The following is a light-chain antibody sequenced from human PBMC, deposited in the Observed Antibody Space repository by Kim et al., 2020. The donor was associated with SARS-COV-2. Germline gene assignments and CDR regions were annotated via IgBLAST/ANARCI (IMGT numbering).Light chain of an antibody. V-gene: IGLV9-49*01. CDR1: SGYSNYE. CDR2: VGTGGIVG. J-gene: IGLJ3*02. CDR3: GADHGSGSNFVWV. Sequence: CTLSSGYSNYEVDWYQHRPGKGPRFVMRVGTGGIVGSKGDGIPDRFSVLASGLNRYLTIKNIQEEDESDYHCGADHGSGSNFVWVFGGGTQLTVL.